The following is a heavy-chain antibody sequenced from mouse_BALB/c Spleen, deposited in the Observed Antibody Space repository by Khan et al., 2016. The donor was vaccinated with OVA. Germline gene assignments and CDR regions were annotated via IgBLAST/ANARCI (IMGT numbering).Heavy chain of an antibody. J-gene: IGHJ2*01. V-gene: IGHV5-17*02. CDR3: ATSYYYGYYFDY. CDR1: GFTFSSYG. CDR2: ISGDSSTI. Sequence: LVESGGGLVQPGGSRKLSCAASGFTFSSYGMHWVRQAPEKGLEWVAYISGDSSTIYYTDTVKGRFTISRDNPKNTLSLQMTSLMSEDTAMYYCATSYYYGYYFDYWGPGTTLTVSS. D-gene: IGHD1-1*01.